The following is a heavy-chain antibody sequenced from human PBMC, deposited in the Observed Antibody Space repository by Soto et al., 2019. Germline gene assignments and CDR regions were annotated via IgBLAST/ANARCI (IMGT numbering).Heavy chain of an antibody. V-gene: IGHV4-34*01. Sequence: SETLSLTCAVYGGSFSGYYWSWIRQPPGKGLEWIGEINHSGSTNYNPSLKSRVTISVDTSKNQFSLKLSSVTPADTAVYYCAGLTSNIVVVPAAVKDYYYYGMDVWGQGTTVTVSS. D-gene: IGHD2-2*01. J-gene: IGHJ6*02. CDR1: GGSFSGYY. CDR2: INHSGST. CDR3: AGLTSNIVVVPAAVKDYYYYGMDV.